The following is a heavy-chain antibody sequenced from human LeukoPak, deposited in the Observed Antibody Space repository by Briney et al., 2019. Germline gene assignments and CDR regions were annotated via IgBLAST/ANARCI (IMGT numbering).Heavy chain of an antibody. CDR3: ARLRFVVVPAAIDY. V-gene: IGHV1-18*01. Sequence: ASVKVSCKASGYTFTSYGISWVRQAPGQGLEWMGWISAYNGSTNYAQKLQGRVTMTTDTSTSTAYMELRSLRSDDTAVYYCARLRFVVVPAAIDYWGQGTLVTVSS. CDR2: ISAYNGST. D-gene: IGHD2-2*01. J-gene: IGHJ4*02. CDR1: GYTFTSYG.